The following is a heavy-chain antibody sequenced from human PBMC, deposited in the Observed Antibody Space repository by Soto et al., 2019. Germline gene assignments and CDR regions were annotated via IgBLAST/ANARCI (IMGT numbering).Heavy chain of an antibody. CDR3: VRDVTNVASAGHTTAAEHFDS. V-gene: IGHV4-30-4*01. CDR2: SFYSGHT. D-gene: IGHD4-4*01. Sequence: QVQLQESGPRLVKPSQTLYLTCTESGASVSRDDYYWDWIRQPPGEGLEWIGYSFYSGHTYYSPALKSRVTCSVDTSKTLFSLTLTSGSDADAAVDYCVRDVTNVASAGHTTAAEHFDSWGQGVLVTVSS. J-gene: IGHJ4*02. CDR1: GASVSRDDYY.